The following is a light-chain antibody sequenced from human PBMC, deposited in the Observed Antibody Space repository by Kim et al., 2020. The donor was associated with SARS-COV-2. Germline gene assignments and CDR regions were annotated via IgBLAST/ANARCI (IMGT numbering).Light chain of an antibody. CDR2: RND. J-gene: IGLJ7*01. Sequence: GERITSCCSGSSSNIGKYYVNWYQQLPGAAPKVVIYRNDQRPSGVSDRFSGSKSGTAASLAISGLRSEDEADYYCATWDHSLKTRMFGGGTQLTVL. V-gene: IGLV1-47*01. CDR1: SSNIGKYY. CDR3: ATWDHSLKTRM.